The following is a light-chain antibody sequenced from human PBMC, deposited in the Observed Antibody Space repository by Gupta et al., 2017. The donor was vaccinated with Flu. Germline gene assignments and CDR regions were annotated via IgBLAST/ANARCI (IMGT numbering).Light chain of an antibody. CDR2: DVT. CDR3: CTYADTYTI. Sequence: QSSLTQPRPVYGLPGQSATISCTGTSSDVGGYNYVSWYQQYPGKAPKLIIYDVTQRPSGVPDRFSGSKSGNTSSLTISGLQAEDEADYHCCTYADTYTIFGGGTKLTVL. CDR1: SSDVGGYNY. J-gene: IGLJ2*01. V-gene: IGLV2-11*01.